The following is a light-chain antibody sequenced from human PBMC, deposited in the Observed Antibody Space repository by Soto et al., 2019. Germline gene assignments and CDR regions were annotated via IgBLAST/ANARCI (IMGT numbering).Light chain of an antibody. Sequence: DIQMTQSPSTLSASVGDRVTITCRASQSISSWLAWYQQKPGKAPKLLIYKASTLDSGVPSRFSGSGSGTEFTLTITSLHPDDFATYYCQQYNSYRSFGQGTKVEIK. V-gene: IGKV1-5*03. CDR1: QSISSW. J-gene: IGKJ1*01. CDR3: QQYNSYRS. CDR2: KAS.